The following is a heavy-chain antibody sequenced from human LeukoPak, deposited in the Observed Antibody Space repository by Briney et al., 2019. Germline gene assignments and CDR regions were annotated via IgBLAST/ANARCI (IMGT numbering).Heavy chain of an antibody. V-gene: IGHV3-9*01. D-gene: IGHD4-17*01. CDR1: GFTFDDYA. CDR2: ISWNSASI. Sequence: AGRSLRLSCAASGFTFDDYAMHWVRQAPGKGLEWVSGISWNSASIGYADSVKGRFTISRDNAKNSLYLQMNSLRAEDTALYYCAKDIGSLRFSYGMDVWGQGTTVTVSS. CDR3: AKDIGSLRFSYGMDV. J-gene: IGHJ6*02.